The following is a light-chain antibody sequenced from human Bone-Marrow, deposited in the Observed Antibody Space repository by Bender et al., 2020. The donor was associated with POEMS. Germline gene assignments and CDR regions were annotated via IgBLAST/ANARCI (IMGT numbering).Light chain of an antibody. CDR2: EDT. Sequence: SYELTQPPSVSVSPGQTARITCSGDALPKQFAYWYQQRPGQAPVMVVYEDTKRPSGIPERFSGSSSGTTITLTISGVQAEDEADYYCQSADSSGNYHVIFGGGTKLTVL. CDR1: ALPKQF. V-gene: IGLV3-25*03. J-gene: IGLJ2*01. CDR3: QSADSSGNYHVI.